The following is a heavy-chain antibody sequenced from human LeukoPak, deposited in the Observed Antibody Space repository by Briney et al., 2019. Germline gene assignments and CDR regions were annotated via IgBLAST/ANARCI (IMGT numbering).Heavy chain of an antibody. CDR2: IYYSGST. J-gene: IGHJ4*01. CDR3: ASDKGYSNNYFDH. V-gene: IGHV4-39*01. D-gene: IGHD6-13*01. Sequence: SETLSLTCTVSGGSISTTGYYWAWIRQPPGKGLEWIASIYYSGSTYYNSSLKSRVTISVDTSRNQFSLKLSSVTAADTALYYCASDKGYSNNYFDHWGQGTLVTVSS. CDR1: GGSISTTGYY.